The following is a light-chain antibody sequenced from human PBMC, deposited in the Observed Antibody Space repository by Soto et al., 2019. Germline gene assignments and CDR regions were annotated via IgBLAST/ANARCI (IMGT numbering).Light chain of an antibody. V-gene: IGKV1-39*01. CDR3: KESYNVPST. J-gene: IGKJ5*01. Sequence: QMTQSPSSLSVSVAARVTITCGASQSGSNFLNWYQQKPGKANKLLIYNAFSLQSGVPSRFSGSGSGTDFALTISSLQPEDSATYYCKESYNVPSTVGHGRRLAI. CDR2: NAF. CDR1: QSGSNF.